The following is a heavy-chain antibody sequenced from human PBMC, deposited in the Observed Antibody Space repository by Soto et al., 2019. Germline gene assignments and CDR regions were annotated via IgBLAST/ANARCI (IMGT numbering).Heavy chain of an antibody. CDR2: IYYSGST. CDR1: GDSISTGGYY. J-gene: IGHJ4*02. V-gene: IGHV4-31*03. Sequence: SETLSVTCTVSGDSISTGGYYLSWAGKHPGSGLEWIGYIYYSGSTYYNPSLKSRVTISLDTSKNHFSLNLISVTAADTAVYYCARVQWLPSSGAYYFDHWGQGILVTVSS. D-gene: IGHD6-19*01. CDR3: ARVQWLPSSGAYYFDH.